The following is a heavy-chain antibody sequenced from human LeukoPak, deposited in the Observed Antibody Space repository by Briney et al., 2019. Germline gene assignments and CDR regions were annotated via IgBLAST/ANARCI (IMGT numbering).Heavy chain of an antibody. V-gene: IGHV3-30*03. CDR2: ISYDGGKA. D-gene: IGHD6-25*01. J-gene: IGHJ4*02. CDR3: AGGETQYTSGLDY. Sequence: PGRSLGLSCAASGFTFRSYGMHWARQAPGKGLELVAVISYDGGKAEYADVVKGRFTISRHNAKNTLYLQMNSLRAEDTAVYYCAGGETQYTSGLDYWGQGALVTVSA. CDR1: GFTFRSYG.